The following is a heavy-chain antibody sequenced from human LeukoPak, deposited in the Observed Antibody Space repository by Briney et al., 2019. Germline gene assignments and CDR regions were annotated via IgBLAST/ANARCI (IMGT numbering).Heavy chain of an antibody. V-gene: IGHV3-21*01. D-gene: IGHD2-21*01. J-gene: IGHJ4*02. CDR1: GFTFSSYS. Sequence: GGSLRLSCAASGFTFSSYSMNGVRQAPGKGLEWVSSISSSSSYIYYADSVKGRFTISRDNAKNSLYLQMNSLRAEDTAVYYCARDQTPLNYSPTRAIPDWGQGTLVTVSS. CDR2: ISSSSSYI. CDR3: ARDQTPLNYSPTRAIPD.